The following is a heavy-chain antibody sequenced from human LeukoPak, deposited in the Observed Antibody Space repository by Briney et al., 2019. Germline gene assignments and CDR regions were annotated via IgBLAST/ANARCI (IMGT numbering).Heavy chain of an antibody. J-gene: IGHJ4*02. V-gene: IGHV1-18*01. Sequence: ASVKVSCKASGGTFSSYAISWVRQAPGQGLEWMGWISAYNGNTNYAQKLQRRVTMTTDTSTSTAYMELRSLRSDDTAVYYCARDLFGRGSGSYYGYWGQGTLVTVSS. D-gene: IGHD3-10*01. CDR3: ARDLFGRGSGSYYGY. CDR1: GGTFSSYA. CDR2: ISAYNGNT.